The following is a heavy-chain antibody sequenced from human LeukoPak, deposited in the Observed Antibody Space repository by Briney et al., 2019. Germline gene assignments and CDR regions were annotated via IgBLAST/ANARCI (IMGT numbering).Heavy chain of an antibody. CDR3: ARDPTQGWRERRGAFDI. CDR1: GGSFSGYY. J-gene: IGHJ3*02. CDR2: INHSGST. D-gene: IGHD1-1*01. Sequence: SETLSLTCAVYGGSFSGYYWSWIRQPPGKGLEWIGEINHSGSTNYNPSLKSRVTISVDTSKNQFSLKLSSVTAADTAVYYCARDPTQGWRERRGAFDIWGQGTMVTVSS. V-gene: IGHV4-34*01.